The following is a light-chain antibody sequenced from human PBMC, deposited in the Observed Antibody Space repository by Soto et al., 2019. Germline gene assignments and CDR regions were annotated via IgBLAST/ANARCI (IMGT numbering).Light chain of an antibody. CDR1: QNIYSN. J-gene: IGKJ5*01. Sequence: ILMTQSPASLAVSPGERATLSCRASQNIYSNIAWYQQRPGQAPRLLIYRASTRATGVPARFSGSGSGTEFTLTISSLQPEDFATYYCQQANSFPITFGQGTRLEIK. CDR2: RAS. CDR3: QQANSFPIT. V-gene: IGKV3-15*01.